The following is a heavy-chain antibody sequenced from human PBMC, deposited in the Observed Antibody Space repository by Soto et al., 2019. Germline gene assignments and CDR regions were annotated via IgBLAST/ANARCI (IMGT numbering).Heavy chain of an antibody. J-gene: IGHJ1*01. CDR1: GDSIKTNVW. CDR3: ARDAAVPGEADRFEH. V-gene: IGHV4-4*02. CDR2: VFHKEIT. D-gene: IGHD6-19*01. Sequence: QAQLQESGPGLVKPSGTLSVTCTVSGDSIKTNVWWSWVRQSPGKALEWIGEVFHKEITNYNPSLGCRVTMSIDKSRNQFSLMLTSVTAADTGMYYCARDAAVPGEADRFEHWGQGILVIVSS.